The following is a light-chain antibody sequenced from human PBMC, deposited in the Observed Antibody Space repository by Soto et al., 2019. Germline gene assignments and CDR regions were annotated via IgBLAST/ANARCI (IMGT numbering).Light chain of an antibody. CDR2: GAS. CDR3: QQSYSTPPT. J-gene: IGKJ1*01. Sequence: DIQMTQSPSSLSAFVGDRVTLACRASRSISGYLNWYQHKPGRAPLLLISGASSLASGVPSRFSGSGSGTDFTLTISSLQPEDLGTYYCQQSYSTPPTFGQGTKVEIK. V-gene: IGKV1-39*01. CDR1: RSISGY.